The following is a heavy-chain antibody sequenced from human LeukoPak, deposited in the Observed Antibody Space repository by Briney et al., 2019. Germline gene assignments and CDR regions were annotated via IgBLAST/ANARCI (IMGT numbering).Heavy chain of an antibody. CDR1: GFTFSSYW. J-gene: IGHJ5*02. CDR2: IKQDGGEK. CDR3: ARDAIQDIVATIDWFDP. Sequence: QTGGSLRLSCAASGFTFSSYWMSWVRQAPGKGLEWVANIKQDGGEKYYVDSVKGRFTISRDNAKNSLYLQMNSLRAEDTAVYYCARDAIQDIVATIDWFDPWGQGTLVTVSS. D-gene: IGHD5-12*01. V-gene: IGHV3-7*01.